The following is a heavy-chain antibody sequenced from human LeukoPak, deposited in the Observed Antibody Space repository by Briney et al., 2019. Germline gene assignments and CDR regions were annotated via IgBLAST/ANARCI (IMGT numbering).Heavy chain of an antibody. CDR1: GYTFTGYY. D-gene: IGHD5-12*01. CDR2: INPNSGGT. Sequence: ASVKVSCKASGYTFTGYYMHWVRQAPGQGLEWMGWINPNSGGTNYAQKFQGRVTMTRDTSISTAYMELSRLRSDDTAVYYCARWVTAGVATNWYYFDYWGQGTLVTVSS. J-gene: IGHJ4*02. V-gene: IGHV1-2*02. CDR3: ARWVTAGVATNWYYFDY.